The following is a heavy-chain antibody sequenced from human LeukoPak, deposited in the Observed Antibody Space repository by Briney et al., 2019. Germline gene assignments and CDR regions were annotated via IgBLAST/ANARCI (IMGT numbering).Heavy chain of an antibody. CDR2: INPSGGST. CDR3: ARSYYYGSGSYYTLYYFDY. Sequence: GASVKVSCKASGYTFTSYYMHWVRQAPGQGLEWMGIINPSGGSTSYARKFQGRVTMTRDTSTSTVYMELSSLRSEDTAVYYCARSYYYGSGSYYTLYYFDYWGQGTLVTVSS. V-gene: IGHV1-46*01. D-gene: IGHD3-10*01. CDR1: GYTFTSYY. J-gene: IGHJ4*02.